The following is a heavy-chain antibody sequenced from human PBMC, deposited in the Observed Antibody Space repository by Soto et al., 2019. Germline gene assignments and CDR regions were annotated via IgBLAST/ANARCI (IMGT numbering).Heavy chain of an antibody. D-gene: IGHD5-12*01. Sequence: SETLSLTCNVSGDSISDYDWSWIRQPPGKGLEWMGSIYKSGSSNHNPSLKSRVTISADTSKNQVSLKFNSVTAADTAMYYCARHTAEMATIMFAYWGQGALVT. CDR2: IYKSGSS. V-gene: IGHV4-59*08. J-gene: IGHJ4*02. CDR3: ARHTAEMATIMFAY. CDR1: GDSISDYD.